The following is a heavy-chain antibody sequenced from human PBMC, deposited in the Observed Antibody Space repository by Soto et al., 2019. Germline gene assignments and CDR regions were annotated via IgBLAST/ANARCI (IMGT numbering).Heavy chain of an antibody. Sequence: EASVKVSCKASGFTFTSSAVQWVRQARGQRLEWIGWIVVGSGNTNYAQKFQERVTITRDMSTSTAYMELSSLRSEDTAVYYCAADTKTQPAVAGLLLYYGMDVWGQGTTVTVSS. CDR1: GFTFTSSA. CDR2: IVVGSGNT. J-gene: IGHJ6*02. CDR3: AADTKTQPAVAGLLLYYGMDV. V-gene: IGHV1-58*01. D-gene: IGHD6-19*01.